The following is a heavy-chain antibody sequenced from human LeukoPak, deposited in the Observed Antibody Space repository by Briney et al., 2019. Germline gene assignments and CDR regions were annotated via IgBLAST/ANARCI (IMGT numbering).Heavy chain of an antibody. CDR1: GGAFSSYA. V-gene: IGHV1-69*05. J-gene: IGHJ5*02. CDR2: IIPIFGTA. CDR3: AKHMLQQYSSHPFDP. D-gene: IGHD6-19*01. Sequence: SVKVSCKASGGAFSSYAISWVRQAPGQGLEWMGGIIPIFGTANYAQKFQGRVTITTDESTSTAYMELSSLRSEDTAVYYCAKHMLQQYSSHPFDPWGQGTLVTVSS.